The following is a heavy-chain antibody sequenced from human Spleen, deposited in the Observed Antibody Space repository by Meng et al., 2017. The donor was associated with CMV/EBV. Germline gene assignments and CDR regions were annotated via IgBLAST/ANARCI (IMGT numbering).Heavy chain of an antibody. Sequence: SETLSLTCTVSGGSISSSSYYWGWIRQPPGKGLEWIGSIYYSGSTYYNPSLKSRVTISVDTSKNQFSLKLSSVTPEDTAVYYCARGVYETSGLDYWGQGTLVTVSS. CDR2: IYYSGST. J-gene: IGHJ4*02. CDR1: GGSISSSSYY. D-gene: IGHD3-22*01. CDR3: ARGVYETSGLDY. V-gene: IGHV4-39*07.